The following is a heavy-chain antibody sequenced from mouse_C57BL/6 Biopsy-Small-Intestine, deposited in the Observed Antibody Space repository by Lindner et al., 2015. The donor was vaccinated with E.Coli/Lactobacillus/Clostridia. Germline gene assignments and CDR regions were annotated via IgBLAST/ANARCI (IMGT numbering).Heavy chain of an antibody. D-gene: IGHD2-13*01. Sequence: SVKVSCKASGYTFTRHHVQWVRQAPGQGLEWLGRVNPSDGIGSPDSIEYAEKFQGRVTMTWDTSTSTVYMELSSLRSEDTAVYFCARVYGDYANYFDFWGQGTLVTVSS. J-gene: IGHJ2*01. CDR1: GYTFTRHH. V-gene: IGHV1S12*01. CDR2: VNPSDGIGSP. CDR3: ARVYGDYANYFDF.